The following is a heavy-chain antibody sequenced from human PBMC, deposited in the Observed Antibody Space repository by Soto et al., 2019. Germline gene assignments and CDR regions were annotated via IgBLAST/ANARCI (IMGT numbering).Heavy chain of an antibody. Sequence: QIHLVESGGGLVKPGGSLRLSCAASRFTFSDYYMNWIRQAPGKGLEWVSYISSSGNTTYYADSVKGRFTISRDNAKSLLFLYMDSLRAEDTALYYCATITRGWFDYWGQGSLVTVSA. V-gene: IGHV3-11*01. D-gene: IGHD1-20*01. J-gene: IGHJ4*02. CDR3: ATITRGWFDY. CDR2: ISSSGNTT. CDR1: RFTFSDYY.